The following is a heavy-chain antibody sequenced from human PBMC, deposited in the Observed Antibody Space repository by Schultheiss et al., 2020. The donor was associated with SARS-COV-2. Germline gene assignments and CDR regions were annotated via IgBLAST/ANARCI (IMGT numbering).Heavy chain of an antibody. J-gene: IGHJ5*02. D-gene: IGHD6-13*01. Sequence: GGSLRLSCAASGFTFSSYGMHWVRQAPGKGLEYVSAISSNGGSTYYANSVKGRFTISRDNSKNTLYLQMNSLRAEDTAVYYCQASIAAAGTTNWFDPWGQGTLVTVSS. V-gene: IGHV3-64*01. CDR3: QASIAAAGTTNWFDP. CDR2: ISSNGGST. CDR1: GFTFSSYG.